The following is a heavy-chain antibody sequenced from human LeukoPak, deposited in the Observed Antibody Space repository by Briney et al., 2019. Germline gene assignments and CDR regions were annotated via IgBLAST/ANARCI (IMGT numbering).Heavy chain of an antibody. CDR3: ARDPGVASYEY. J-gene: IGHJ4*02. D-gene: IGHD3-3*01. CDR1: GYTFTSYG. CDR2: MSVRDDNA. V-gene: IGHV1-18*01. Sequence: ASVKVSCKTSGYTFTSYGISWARQAPGQGLGWVGWMSVRDDNASSAQNLQGRITMSKETSKSPAYMELRNLRSDDTAVYYCARDPGVASYEYWGLGTLVTVSS.